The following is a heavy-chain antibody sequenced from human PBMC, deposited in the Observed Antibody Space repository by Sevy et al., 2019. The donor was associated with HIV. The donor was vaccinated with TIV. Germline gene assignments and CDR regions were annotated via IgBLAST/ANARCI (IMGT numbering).Heavy chain of an antibody. Sequence: SETLSLTCTVSGGSVSSGSYYWSWIRQPPGKGLEWIGYIYYSGSTNYNPSLKSRVTISVDTSKNQFSLKLSSVTAADTAVYYCATSTGGTRSHSYDYIWGSYRHSYYYYGMDVWGQGTTVTVSS. CDR2: IYYSGST. CDR1: GGSVSSGSYY. CDR3: ATSTGGTRSHSYDYIWGSYRHSYYYYGMDV. V-gene: IGHV4-61*01. D-gene: IGHD3-16*02. J-gene: IGHJ6*02.